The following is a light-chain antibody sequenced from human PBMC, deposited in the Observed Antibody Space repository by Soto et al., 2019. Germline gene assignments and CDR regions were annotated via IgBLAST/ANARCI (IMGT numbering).Light chain of an antibody. V-gene: IGKV3-15*01. Sequence: EIVMTQSPATLSVSPGERASLSCRASQSVNSNLAWYQQKPGQAPRILIYAASTRATGVPGRFSGSGSRTEFTLTISSLKSEDFAVDYCQQYNKWPYTFGQGTKVEIK. J-gene: IGKJ2*01. CDR3: QQYNKWPYT. CDR1: QSVNSN. CDR2: AAS.